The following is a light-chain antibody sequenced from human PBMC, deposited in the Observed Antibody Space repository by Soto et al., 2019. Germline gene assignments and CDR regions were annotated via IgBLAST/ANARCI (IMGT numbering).Light chain of an antibody. CDR1: SSDVGNYNL. V-gene: IGLV2-23*01. J-gene: IGLJ1*01. CDR3: CSYAGSSTVV. CDR2: EGS. Sequence: QSVLTQPASVSGSPGQSITISCIGTSSDVGNYNLVSWYQHHPGKAPKVMIYEGSKRPSGISNRFSGSKSGNTASLTISGLQAEDEADYYYCSYAGSSTVVFGTGTKLTVL.